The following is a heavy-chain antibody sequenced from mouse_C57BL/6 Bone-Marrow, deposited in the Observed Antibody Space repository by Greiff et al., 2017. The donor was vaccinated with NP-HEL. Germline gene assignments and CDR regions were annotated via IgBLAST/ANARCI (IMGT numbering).Heavy chain of an antibody. V-gene: IGHV5-15*01. CDR2: ISNLAYSI. CDR3: ARDGYPYAMDY. Sequence: EVHLVESGGGLVQPGGSLKLSCAASGFTFSDYGMAWVRQAPRKGPEWVAFISNLAYSIYYADTVTGRFTISRENAKNTLYLEMSSLRSEDTAMYYCARDGYPYAMDYWGQGTSVTVSS. D-gene: IGHD2-3*01. CDR1: GFTFSDYG. J-gene: IGHJ4*01.